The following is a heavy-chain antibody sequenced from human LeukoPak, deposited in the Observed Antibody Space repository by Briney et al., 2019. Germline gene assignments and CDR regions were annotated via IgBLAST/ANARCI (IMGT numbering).Heavy chain of an antibody. J-gene: IGHJ6*03. CDR2: IIPIFGTA. V-gene: IGHV1-69*05. Sequence: GASVKVSCKASGGTFSSYAISWVRQAPGQGLEWMGGIIPIFGTANYAQKFQGRVTITTDESTSTAYMELSSLRSEDTAVYYCARAHRPLGSGSYLPPYYYYYMDVWGKGTTVTVSS. CDR3: ARAHRPLGSGSYLPPYYYYYMDV. D-gene: IGHD3-10*01. CDR1: GGTFSSYA.